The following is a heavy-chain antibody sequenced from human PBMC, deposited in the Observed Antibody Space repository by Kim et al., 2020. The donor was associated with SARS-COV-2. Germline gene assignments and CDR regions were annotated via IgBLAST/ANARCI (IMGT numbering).Heavy chain of an antibody. Sequence: ASVKVSCKASGYTFTSYYMHWVRQAPGQGLEWMGIINPSGGSTSYAQKFQGRVTMTRDTSTSTVYMELSSLRSEDTAVYYCARDDGHGYSSSWYANYYYGMDVWGQGTTVTVSS. CDR1: GYTFTSYY. D-gene: IGHD6-13*01. CDR3: ARDDGHGYSSSWYANYYYGMDV. CDR2: INPSGGST. V-gene: IGHV1-46*01. J-gene: IGHJ6*02.